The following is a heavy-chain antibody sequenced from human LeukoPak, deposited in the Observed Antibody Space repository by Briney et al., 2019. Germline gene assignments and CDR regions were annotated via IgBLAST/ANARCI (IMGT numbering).Heavy chain of an antibody. CDR1: GFTFSRYT. CDR2: ISGDSKYI. Sequence: PGGSLRLSCAGSGFTFSRYTFNWVRQAPGRGLEWVSAISGDSKYIYYTDSVKGRFTISRDNAKNSVFLQMNSLRVEDTAVYYRARAPTVSVGYCSSSSCQADSWGQGTLVTVSS. D-gene: IGHD2-2*01. V-gene: IGHV3-21*01. J-gene: IGHJ5*01. CDR3: ARAPTVSVGYCSSSSCQADS.